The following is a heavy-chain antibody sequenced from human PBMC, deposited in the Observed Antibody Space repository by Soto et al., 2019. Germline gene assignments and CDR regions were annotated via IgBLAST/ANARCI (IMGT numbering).Heavy chain of an antibody. CDR1: GGTFSSHS. CDR2: IVTLFGTA. D-gene: IGHD4-17*01. CDR3: AREVGYGDFSAALLD. J-gene: IGHJ4*02. Sequence: SVKVSCKASGGTFSSHSINWVRQAPGQGLEWMGGIVTLFGTANYAQNFQGRVTITADQSTSTVYMDLSSLRSDDTAVYYCAREVGYGDFSAALLDWGQGTLVTVSS. V-gene: IGHV1-69*13.